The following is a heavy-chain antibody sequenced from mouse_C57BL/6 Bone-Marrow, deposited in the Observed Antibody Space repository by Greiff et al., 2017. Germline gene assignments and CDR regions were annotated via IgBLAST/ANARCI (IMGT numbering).Heavy chain of an antibody. CDR1: GFNIKDDY. CDR2: IDPENGDT. J-gene: IGHJ2*01. D-gene: IGHD1-1*01. CDR3: TNYYGSRYYFDY. Sequence: EVQLQQSGAELVRPGASVKLSCTASGFNIKDDYMHWVKQRPEQGLEWIGWIDPENGDTEYASKFQGKATITADTSSNTAYLPLSSLTSEDTAVYYCTNYYGSRYYFDYWGQGTTLTVSS. V-gene: IGHV14-4*01.